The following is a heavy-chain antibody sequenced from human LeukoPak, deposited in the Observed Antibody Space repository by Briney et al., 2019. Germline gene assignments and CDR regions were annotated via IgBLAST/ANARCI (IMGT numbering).Heavy chain of an antibody. J-gene: IGHJ5*02. CDR3: ARKPLAARPS. D-gene: IGHD6-6*01. CDR1: GFTFSSDA. V-gene: IGHV3-23*01. CDR2: ISGSGGST. Sequence: GGSLGLSCAASGFTFSSDAMSWVRQAPGKGREGVSAISGSGGSTYYADSVKGRFTISRDNSKNTLYLQMNSLRAEDTAVYYCARKPLAARPSWGQGTLVTVSS.